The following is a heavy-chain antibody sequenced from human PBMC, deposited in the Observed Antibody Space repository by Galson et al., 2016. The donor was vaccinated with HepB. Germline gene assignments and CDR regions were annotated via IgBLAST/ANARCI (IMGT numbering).Heavy chain of an antibody. CDR3: ARLIYYYYAMDV. J-gene: IGHJ6*02. D-gene: IGHD2-8*01. CDR2: IGRGDTTI. V-gene: IGHV3-11*01. Sequence: SLRLSCAASRFTFSHYYMSWIRQSPGKGLEWVSYIGRGDTTIYYADSVKGRFTISRDNAKNSLYLQMSSLEAEDTAVYYCARLIYYYYAMDVWGQGTTVSVS. CDR1: RFTFSHYY.